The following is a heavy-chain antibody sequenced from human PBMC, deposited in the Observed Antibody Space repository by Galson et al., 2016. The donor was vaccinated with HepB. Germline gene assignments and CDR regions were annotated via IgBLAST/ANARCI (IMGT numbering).Heavy chain of an antibody. Sequence: SLRLSCAASGFTFSNYGMTRVRQAPGKGLEVVSSISRSGDSTDYADSVKGRFTISRDNSKNTLSLQMNSLTADDTAIYYCVQESTAPAVWGKGTTVTVSS. CDR1: GFTFSNYG. J-gene: IGHJ6*04. CDR2: ISRSGDST. V-gene: IGHV3-23*01. CDR3: VQESTAPAV.